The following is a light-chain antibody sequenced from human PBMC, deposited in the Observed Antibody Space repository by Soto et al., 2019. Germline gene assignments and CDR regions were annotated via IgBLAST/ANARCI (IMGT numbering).Light chain of an antibody. CDR2: DVS. CDR3: CSYAGSYTGHVV. J-gene: IGLJ2*01. V-gene: IGLV2-11*01. Sequence: ALTQPRSVSGSPGQSVTISCTGTSSDVGGYNYVSWYQQHPGKAPKLMIYDVSKRPSGVPDRFSGSKSGNTASLTISGLQAEDEADYYCCSYAGSYTGHVVFGGGTKLTVL. CDR1: SSDVGGYNY.